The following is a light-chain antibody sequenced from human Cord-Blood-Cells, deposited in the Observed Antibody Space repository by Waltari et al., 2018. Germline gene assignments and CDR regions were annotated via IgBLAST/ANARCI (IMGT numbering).Light chain of an antibody. CDR3: SSYTSSSTNWV. Sequence: QSALTQPASVSGSPGQSITIPCTGTSSYVGGYNYVSWYQQHPGKAPKLMIYDVSNRPSGVSNRFSGSKSGNTASLTISGLQAEDEADYYCSSYTSSSTNWVFGGGTKLTVL. CDR2: DVS. J-gene: IGLJ3*02. V-gene: IGLV2-14*01. CDR1: SSYVGGYNY.